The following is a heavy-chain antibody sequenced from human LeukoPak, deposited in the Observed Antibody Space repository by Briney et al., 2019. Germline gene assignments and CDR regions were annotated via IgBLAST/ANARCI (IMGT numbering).Heavy chain of an antibody. V-gene: IGHV5-10-1*01. D-gene: IGHD3-10*01. J-gene: IGHJ4*02. CDR1: GYSFTSYW. CDR3: ARHPHRITMVRGVISPALVDY. Sequence: GESLKISCEGSGYSFTSYWISWGRQMPGKGLGWMGRIDPSDSYTNYSPSFQGHVTISADKSISTAYLQWSSLKASDTAMYYCARHPHRITMVRGVISPALVDYWGQGTLVTVSS. CDR2: IDPSDSYT.